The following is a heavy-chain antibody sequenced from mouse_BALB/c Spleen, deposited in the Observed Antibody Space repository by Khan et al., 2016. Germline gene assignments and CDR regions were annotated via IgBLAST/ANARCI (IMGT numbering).Heavy chain of an antibody. J-gene: IGHJ2*01. Sequence: EAQLQELGPGLVKPSQSLSLTCTVTGSSITSDYAWNWIRQFPGNKLEWMGYIIYSGSTSYNPSLKSRISITRDTSKNQFFLQLNSVTTEDTATYFCARDYSGSSFFDYWGQGTTLTVSS. CDR2: IIYSGST. CDR1: GSSITSDYA. V-gene: IGHV3-2*02. D-gene: IGHD1-1*01. CDR3: ARDYSGSSFFDY.